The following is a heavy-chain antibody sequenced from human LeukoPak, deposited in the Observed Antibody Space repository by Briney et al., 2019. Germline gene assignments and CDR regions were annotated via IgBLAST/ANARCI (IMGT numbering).Heavy chain of an antibody. CDR1: GFSLSTSGMC. CDR3: ARISGYYGSGSYYRDGNYYFDY. V-gene: IGHV2-70*01. CDR2: IDWDDDK. J-gene: IGHJ4*02. D-gene: IGHD3-10*01. Sequence: SGPTLVNPTQTLTLTCTFSGFSLSTSGMCVSWIRQPPGKALEWLALIDWDDDKYYSTSLKTRLTISKDTSKNQVVLTMTNMDPVDTATYYCARISGYYGSGSYYRDGNYYFDYWGQGTLVTVSS.